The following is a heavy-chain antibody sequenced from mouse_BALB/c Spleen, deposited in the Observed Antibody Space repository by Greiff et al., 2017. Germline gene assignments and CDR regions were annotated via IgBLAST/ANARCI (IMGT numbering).Heavy chain of an antibody. CDR3: NAPYDGPFAY. CDR2: IDPENGDT. D-gene: IGHD2-3*01. V-gene: IGHV14-4*02. J-gene: IGHJ3*01. CDR1: GFNIKDYY. Sequence: VQLKESGAELVRSGASVKLSCTASGFNIKDYYMHWVKQRPEQGLEWIGWIDPENGDTEYAPKFQGKATMTADTSSNTAYLQLSSLTSEDTAVYYCNAPYDGPFAYWGQGTLVTVSA.